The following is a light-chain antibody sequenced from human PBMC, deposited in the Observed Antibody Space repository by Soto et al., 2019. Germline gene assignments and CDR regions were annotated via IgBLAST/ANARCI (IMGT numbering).Light chain of an antibody. CDR3: QQYNNWST. J-gene: IGKJ5*01. Sequence: EIVMTQSPATLSVSPGERATLSCRASQSVSSNLAWYQQKPGQAPRLLIYGASTRATGIPARFSGSGSGTEFTLNISSLQSEGFAVYYCQQYNNWSTFGQGTRLEIK. CDR2: GAS. CDR1: QSVSSN. V-gene: IGKV3D-15*01.